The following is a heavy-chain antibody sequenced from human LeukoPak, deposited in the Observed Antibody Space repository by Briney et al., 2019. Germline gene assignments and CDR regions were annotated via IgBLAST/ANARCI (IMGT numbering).Heavy chain of an antibody. CDR3: AREAWLRFCPPPYIWFDP. J-gene: IGHJ5*02. D-gene: IGHD5-12*01. CDR1: GYTFTSYY. CDR2: INPSGGST. Sequence: ASVKVSYKASGYTFTSYYMHWVRQAPGQGLEWMGIINPSGGSTSYAQKFQGRVTMTRDTSTSTVYMELSSLRSEDTAVYYCAREAWLRFCPPPYIWFDPWGQGTLVTVSS. V-gene: IGHV1-46*01.